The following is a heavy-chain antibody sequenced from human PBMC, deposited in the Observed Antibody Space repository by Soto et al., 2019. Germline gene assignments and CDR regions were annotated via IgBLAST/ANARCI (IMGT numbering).Heavy chain of an antibody. Sequence: LSLTCTVSGGSISSGGYYWSWIRQHPGKGLEWIGYIYYSGSTYYNPSLKSRVTISVDTSKNQFSLKLSSVTAADTAVYYCARDAVSFLGMDVWGQGTTVTVSS. V-gene: IGHV4-31*03. CDR3: ARDAVSFLGMDV. D-gene: IGHD3-3*01. J-gene: IGHJ6*02. CDR1: GGSISSGGYY. CDR2: IYYSGST.